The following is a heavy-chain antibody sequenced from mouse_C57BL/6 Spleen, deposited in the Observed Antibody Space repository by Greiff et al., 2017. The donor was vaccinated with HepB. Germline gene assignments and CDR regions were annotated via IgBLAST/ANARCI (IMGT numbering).Heavy chain of an antibody. CDR1: GFSLTSYG. D-gene: IGHD1-1*01. CDR3: AKNSNYYGSSPYYAMDY. V-gene: IGHV2-4*01. Sequence: VQLQESGPGLVQPSQSLSITCTVSGFSLTSYGVHWVRQPPGKGLEWLGVIWSGGSTDYNAAFISRLSISKDNSKSQVFFKMNSLQADDTAIYYCAKNSNYYGSSPYYAMDYWGQGTSVTVSS. J-gene: IGHJ4*01. CDR2: IWSGGST.